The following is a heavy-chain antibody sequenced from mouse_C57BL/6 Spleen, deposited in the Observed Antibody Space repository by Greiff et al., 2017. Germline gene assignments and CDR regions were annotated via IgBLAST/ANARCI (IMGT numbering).Heavy chain of an antibody. D-gene: IGHD2-10*01. CDR2: ISGGGGNT. CDR3: ARTPYYGNYYFDY. CDR1: GFTFSSYT. J-gene: IGHJ2*01. V-gene: IGHV5-9*01. Sequence: EVKVVESGGGLVKPGGSLKLSCAASGFTFSSYTMSWVRQTPEKRLEWVATISGGGGNTYYPDSVKGRFTISRDNAKNTLYLQMSSLRSEDTALYYCARTPYYGNYYFDYWGQGTTLTVSS.